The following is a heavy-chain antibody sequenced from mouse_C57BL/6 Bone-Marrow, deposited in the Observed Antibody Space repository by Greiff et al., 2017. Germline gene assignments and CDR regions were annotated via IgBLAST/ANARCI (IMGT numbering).Heavy chain of an antibody. J-gene: IGHJ2*01. CDR1: GFTFSSYG. CDR3: SRQDGYFLYYFDY. V-gene: IGHV5-6*01. CDR2: ISSGGSYT. Sequence: EVMLVESGGDLVKPGGSLKLSCAASGFTFSSYGMSWVRQTPDKRLEWVATISSGGSYTYYPDSVKGRFTISRANAKNTLYLQMSSLKSEDTAMYYCSRQDGYFLYYFDYWGQGTTLTVSS. D-gene: IGHD2-3*01.